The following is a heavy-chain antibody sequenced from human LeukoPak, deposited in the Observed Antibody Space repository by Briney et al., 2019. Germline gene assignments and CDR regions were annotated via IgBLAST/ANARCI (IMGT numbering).Heavy chain of an antibody. D-gene: IGHD3-3*01. Sequence: SETLSLTCTVSGGSISRSSYYWSWIRQHPGKGLEWIGYIYYSGSTYYSPSLKSRVTISVDTSKNQFSLKLSSVTAADTAVYYCARGTRQNITIFGVVLTYFDYWGQGTLVTVSS. V-gene: IGHV4-31*03. J-gene: IGHJ4*02. CDR3: ARGTRQNITIFGVVLTYFDY. CDR1: GGSISRSSYY. CDR2: IYYSGST.